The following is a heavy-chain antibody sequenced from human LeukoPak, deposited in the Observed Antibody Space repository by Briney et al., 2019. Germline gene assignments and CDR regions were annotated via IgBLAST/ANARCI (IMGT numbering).Heavy chain of an antibody. CDR2: INPNSGGT. CDR1: GYTFTFYY. V-gene: IGHV1-2*02. CDR3: ARDLVDYGDYVFPYYYYGMDV. D-gene: IGHD4-17*01. Sequence: ASVQCCCKACGYTFTFYYIHWVRQAPGQGLDWMGWINPNSGGTNYAQKFQGRFTMTRDTSISTAYMELSRLRSDDTAVYYCARDLVDYGDYVFPYYYYGMDVWGQGTTVTVSS. J-gene: IGHJ6*02.